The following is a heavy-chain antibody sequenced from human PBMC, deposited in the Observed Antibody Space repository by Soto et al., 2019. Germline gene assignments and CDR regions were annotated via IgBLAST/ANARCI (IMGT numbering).Heavy chain of an antibody. Sequence: QVQLVESGGGLVKPGGSLRLSCAASGFTFSDYYMSWIRQAPGKGLEWVSYIVSSSSYTNYADSVKGRFTISRDNAKNPLYLEMNSLRAEDTAVYYCARLRASTWYMGGYLDYWGLGTLVTVSS. CDR1: GFTFSDYY. CDR3: ARLRASTWYMGGYLDY. J-gene: IGHJ4*02. CDR2: IVSSSSYT. V-gene: IGHV3-11*06. D-gene: IGHD6-13*01.